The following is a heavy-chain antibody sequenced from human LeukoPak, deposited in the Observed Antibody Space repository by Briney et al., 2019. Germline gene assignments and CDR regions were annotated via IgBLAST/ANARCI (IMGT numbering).Heavy chain of an antibody. V-gene: IGHV3-9*01. Sequence: PGGSLRLSCAASGFTFSSYSMNWVRQAPGKGLEWVSGISWNSGSIGYADSVKGRFTISRDNAKNSLYLQMNSLRAEDTALYYCAKDKWAYGSGSPGFDYWGQGTLVTVSS. J-gene: IGHJ4*02. D-gene: IGHD3-10*01. CDR2: ISWNSGSI. CDR3: AKDKWAYGSGSPGFDY. CDR1: GFTFSSYS.